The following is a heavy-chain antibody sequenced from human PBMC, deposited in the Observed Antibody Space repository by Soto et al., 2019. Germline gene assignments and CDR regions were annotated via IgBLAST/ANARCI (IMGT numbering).Heavy chain of an antibody. J-gene: IGHJ5*02. V-gene: IGHV1-18*04. Sequence: ASVKVSTMASGYTFTSYGITRVPPAPAQGLEWMGWISADNGNTNYAQKLQGRVTMTTDTSTSTAYMELRSLRSDDTAVYYCARDWYCSGGRCYNCFDPWGQGTLVTVSS. CDR1: GYTFTSYG. CDR3: ARDWYCSGGRCYNCFDP. CDR2: ISADNGNT. D-gene: IGHD2-15*01.